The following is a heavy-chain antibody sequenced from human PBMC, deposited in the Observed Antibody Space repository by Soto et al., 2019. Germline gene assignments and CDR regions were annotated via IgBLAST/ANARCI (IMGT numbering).Heavy chain of an antibody. D-gene: IGHD6-13*01. J-gene: IGHJ3*02. CDR3: AKGTQPSKVDAFDI. CDR2: FDPEDGET. CDR1: GYSLTELS. V-gene: IGHV1-24*01. Sequence: XSVKGACKVFGYSLTELSMHWVRQAPGKGLEWMGGFDPEDGETIYAQKFQGRVTMTEDTSTDTAYMELSSLRSEDTAVYYCAKGTQPSKVDAFDIWGQGTMVTVSS.